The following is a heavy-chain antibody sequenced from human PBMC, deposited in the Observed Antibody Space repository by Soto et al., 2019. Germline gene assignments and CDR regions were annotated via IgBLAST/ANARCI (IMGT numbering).Heavy chain of an antibody. CDR2: IWYDGSNK. Sequence: PGGSLRLSCAAFGLTISRYGMRWVRKAPGKGLEWVAVIWYDGSNKYYADSVKGRFTISRDNSKNTLYLQMNSLRAEDTAVYYCARDPNHDFWSCYRDYGMDVWGQGTTVTVSS. CDR1: GLTISRYG. CDR3: ARDPNHDFWSCYRDYGMDV. V-gene: IGHV3-33*01. J-gene: IGHJ6*02. D-gene: IGHD3-3*01.